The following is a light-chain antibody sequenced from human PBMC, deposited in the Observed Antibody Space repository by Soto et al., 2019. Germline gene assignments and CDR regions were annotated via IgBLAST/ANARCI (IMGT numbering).Light chain of an antibody. V-gene: IGKV1-27*01. CDR2: EAS. Sequence: DIQMTQSPSSLSASVGDRVTITCRASQGIRHYLAWYQQKPGKVPKLLIYEASNLQSGVPSRFRGGGSGTEFTLTISSLQPEDVATYYCQQSYSTPFTFGPGTKVDIK. J-gene: IGKJ3*01. CDR3: QQSYSTPFT. CDR1: QGIRHY.